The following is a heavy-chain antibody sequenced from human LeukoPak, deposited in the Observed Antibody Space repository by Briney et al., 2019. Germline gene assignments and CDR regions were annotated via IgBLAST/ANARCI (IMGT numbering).Heavy chain of an antibody. CDR1: GGSISSYY. J-gene: IGHJ5*02. CDR2: IYYSGST. Sequence: PSETLSLTCTVSGGSISSYYWSWIRQPPGKGLEWIGYIYYSGSTNYNPPLKSRVTISVDTSKNQFSLKLSSVTAADTAVYYCARGQLPERGWNNWFDPWGQGTLVTVSS. CDR3: ARGQLPERGWNNWFDP. D-gene: IGHD2-2*01. V-gene: IGHV4-59*08.